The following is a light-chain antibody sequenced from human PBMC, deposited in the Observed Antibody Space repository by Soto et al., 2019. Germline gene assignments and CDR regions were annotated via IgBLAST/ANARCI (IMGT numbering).Light chain of an antibody. V-gene: IGKV1-5*03. CDR3: HHYNSFPYT. CDR1: ESISLW. J-gene: IGKJ2*01. Sequence: DIQMTQSPSTLSASVEDRVTITCRASESISLWLAWFQQKPGKAPNLLIYKASTLASGVPSRFSGSGSGTEFTLTIRSLQPDDFAIYYCHHYNSFPYTFGQGTKVDI. CDR2: KAS.